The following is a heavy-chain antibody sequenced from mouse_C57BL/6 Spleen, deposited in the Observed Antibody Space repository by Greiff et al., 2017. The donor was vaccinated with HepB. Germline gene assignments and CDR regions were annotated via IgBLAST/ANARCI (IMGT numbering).Heavy chain of an antibody. CDR1: GYSITSGYY. CDR2: ISYDGSN. CDR3: ARAYGNSFDY. J-gene: IGHJ2*01. D-gene: IGHD2-1*01. Sequence: EVQLQESGPGLVKPSQSLSLTCSVTGYSITSGYYWNWIRQFPGNKLEWMGYISYDGSNNYNPSLKNRISITRDTSKNQFFLKLNSVTTEDTATYYCARAYGNSFDYWGQGTTLTVSS. V-gene: IGHV3-6*01.